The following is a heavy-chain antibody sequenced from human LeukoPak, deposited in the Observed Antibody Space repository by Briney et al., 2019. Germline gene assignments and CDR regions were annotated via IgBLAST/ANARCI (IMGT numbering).Heavy chain of an antibody. CDR1: GGTLTNYY. CDR2: IHSDGTT. CDR3: ARLNFRGGEALHFDS. Sequence: SETLSLTCSVSGGTLTNYYWGWIRQPPGKGLEFIGYIHSDGTTNYDSSLQSRVAISLDTSKIQFSLRLYSVTAADTALYFCARLNFRGGEALHFDSWGQGTLVTVSS. V-gene: IGHV4-4*09. D-gene: IGHD3-16*01. J-gene: IGHJ4*02.